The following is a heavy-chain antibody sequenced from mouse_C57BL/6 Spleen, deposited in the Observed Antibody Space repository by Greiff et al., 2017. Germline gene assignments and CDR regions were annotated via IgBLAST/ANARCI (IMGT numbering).Heavy chain of an antibody. CDR3: ARFGDYAMDY. CDR2: IYPGDGDT. J-gene: IGHJ4*01. Sequence: QVQLKESGAELVKPGASVKISCKASGYAFSSYWMNWVKQRPGKGLEWIGQIYPGDGDTNYNGKFKGKATLTADKSSSTAYMQLSSLTSEDSAVYFCARFGDYAMDYWGQGTSVTVSS. V-gene: IGHV1-80*01. CDR1: GYAFSSYW. D-gene: IGHD3-1*01.